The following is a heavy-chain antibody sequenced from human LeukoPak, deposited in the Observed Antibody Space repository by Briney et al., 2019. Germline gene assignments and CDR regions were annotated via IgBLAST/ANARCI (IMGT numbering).Heavy chain of an antibody. J-gene: IGHJ4*02. D-gene: IGHD2-2*01. CDR2: IYTSGST. V-gene: IGHV4-4*07. CDR3: AREAIVVVPAAMRGGFDY. Sequence: PSETLSLTCTVSGGSISSYYWSWIRQPAGKGLEWIGRIYTSGSTNYNPSLKSRVTMSVDTSKNQFSLKLSSVTAADTAVYYCAREAIVVVPAAMRGGFDYWGQGTLVTVSS. CDR1: GGSISSYY.